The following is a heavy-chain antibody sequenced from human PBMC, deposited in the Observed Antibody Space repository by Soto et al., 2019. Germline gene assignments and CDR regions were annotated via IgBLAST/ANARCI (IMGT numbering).Heavy chain of an antibody. CDR2: IKGDGSEK. V-gene: IGHV3-7*01. D-gene: IGHD3-10*01. Sequence: EVLLVESGGGLVQPGGSLTLSCAASRFTIGNYWMNWVRQAPGKGLEWVANIKGDGSEKYYVGSVEGRFTISRDNTKNSLDLQMNSLRVEDTAVYYCAAGFPPDFWGQGTLFTFSS. J-gene: IGHJ4*02. CDR3: AAGFPPDF. CDR1: RFTIGNYW.